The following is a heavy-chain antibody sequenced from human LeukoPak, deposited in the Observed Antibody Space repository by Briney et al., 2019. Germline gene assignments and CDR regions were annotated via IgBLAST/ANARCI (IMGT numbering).Heavy chain of an antibody. Sequence: SETLSLTCTVSGGSISSGGYYWSWIRQHPGKGLEWIGYIYYSGSTYYNPSLKSRVTISVDTSKNQFSLKLSSVTAADTAVYYCARGHLMTTVSFDYWGQGTLVTVSS. J-gene: IGHJ4*02. CDR1: GGSISSGGYY. D-gene: IGHD4-17*01. CDR2: IYYSGST. V-gene: IGHV4-31*03. CDR3: ARGHLMTTVSFDY.